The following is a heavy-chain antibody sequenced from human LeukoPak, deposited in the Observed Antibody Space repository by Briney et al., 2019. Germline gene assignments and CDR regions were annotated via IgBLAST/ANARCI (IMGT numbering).Heavy chain of an antibody. CDR1: GFTVSSNY. Sequence: GGSLRLSCAASGFTVSSNYMSWVRQAPGKGLEWVSVIYSGGSTYYADSVKGRFTISRDNSKNTLCLQMNSLRAEDTAVYYCARDGKLDVTTVTTSADAFDIWGQGTMVTVSS. J-gene: IGHJ3*02. V-gene: IGHV3-66*01. CDR2: IYSGGST. D-gene: IGHD4-17*01. CDR3: ARDGKLDVTTVTTSADAFDI.